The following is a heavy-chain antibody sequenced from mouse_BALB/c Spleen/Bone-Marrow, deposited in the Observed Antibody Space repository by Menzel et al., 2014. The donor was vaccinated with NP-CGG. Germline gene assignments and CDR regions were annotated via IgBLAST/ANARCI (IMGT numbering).Heavy chain of an antibody. CDR3: ARSGNFFDY. D-gene: IGHD1-3*01. J-gene: IGHJ2*01. V-gene: IGHV3-2*02. CDR2: ITYSGGT. CDR1: GYSITSDYS. Sequence: EVKLMESGPGLVKPSQSLSLTCTVTGYSITSDYSWNWIRQFPGNKLEWMGHITYSGGTSCNPSLKSRISFTRDTSKNKFFLQLNSVTIEDTATYYCARSGNFFDYWGQGTTLTVSS.